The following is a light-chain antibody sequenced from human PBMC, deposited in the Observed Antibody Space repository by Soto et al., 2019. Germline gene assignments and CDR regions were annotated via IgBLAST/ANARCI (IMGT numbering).Light chain of an antibody. V-gene: IGLV1-40*01. CDR3: SSYAGSSTYV. CDR1: SSNIGAGYD. CDR2: GNS. Sequence: QSVLTQPPSVSGAPGQRVTISCTGSSSNIGAGYDVHWYQQLPGTAPKLLIYGNSNRPSGVPDRFSGSKSGTSASLAITGLQAEDEADYYCSSYAGSSTYVFGTGTKLTVL. J-gene: IGLJ1*01.